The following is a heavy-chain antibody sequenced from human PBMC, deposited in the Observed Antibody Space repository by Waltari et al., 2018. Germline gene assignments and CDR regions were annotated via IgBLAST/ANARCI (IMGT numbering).Heavy chain of an antibody. Sequence: QVQLVQSGAEVKKPGASVKVSCKASGYTFTSYGISWVRQAPGKGLEWVAVISYDGSNKDYADSVKGRFTISRDNSKNTLYLQMNSLRAEDTAVYYCARLGGLGDGMYYYGMDVWGQGTTVTVSS. D-gene: IGHD3-16*01. CDR1: GYTFTSYG. J-gene: IGHJ6*02. CDR3: ARLGGLGDGMYYYGMDV. V-gene: IGHV3-30*01. CDR2: ISYDGSNK.